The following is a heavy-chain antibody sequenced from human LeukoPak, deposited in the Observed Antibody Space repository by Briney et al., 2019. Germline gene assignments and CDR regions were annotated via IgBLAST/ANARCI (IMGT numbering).Heavy chain of an antibody. CDR1: GYTFTGYY. D-gene: IGHD2-2*01. J-gene: IGHJ4*02. V-gene: IGHV1-2*06. Sequence: AASVKVFCEASGYTFTGYYLHWVRQAPGQGLGWVGRINPNSGGTNYAQKFQGRVTMTRDTSISTAYMELSRLRSDDTAVYYCACITHCSSTSCRDYWGQGTLVTVSS. CDR3: ACITHCSSTSCRDY. CDR2: INPNSGGT.